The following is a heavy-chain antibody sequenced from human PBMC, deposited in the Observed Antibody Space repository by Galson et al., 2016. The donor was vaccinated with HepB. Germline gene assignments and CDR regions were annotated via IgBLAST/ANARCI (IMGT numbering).Heavy chain of an antibody. V-gene: IGHV3-53*01. CDR2: IYSNGRT. CDR1: GFTFSSYN. CDR3: ARGPVVTYHSGPTWFDP. Sequence: SLRLSCAASGFTFSSYNMNWVRQAPGKGLEWASVIYSNGRTYYADSVRGRFTVSRDRSKNILYLQMNSLRVEDTAVYYCARGPVVTYHSGPTWFDPWGQGTLVTVSS. D-gene: IGHD2-21*02. J-gene: IGHJ5*02.